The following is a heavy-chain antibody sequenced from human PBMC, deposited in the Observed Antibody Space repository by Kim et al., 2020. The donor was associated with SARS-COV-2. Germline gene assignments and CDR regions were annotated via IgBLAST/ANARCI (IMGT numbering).Heavy chain of an antibody. J-gene: IGHJ6*02. V-gene: IGHV1-3*01. CDR3: ARDSGSAYPSYNSGMDV. Sequence: FQGRATITRDTPASTAYMELSSLRSEDTAVYYCARDSGSAYPSYNSGMDVWGQGTTVTVSS. D-gene: IGHD3-10*01.